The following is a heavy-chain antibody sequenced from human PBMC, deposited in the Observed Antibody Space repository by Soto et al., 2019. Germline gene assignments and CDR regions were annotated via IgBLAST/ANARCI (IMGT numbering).Heavy chain of an antibody. Sequence: SETLSLTCAVYAGSFSHYYWNWIRQSPGKGLEWIGKIKHSGSSNHNPSLRSRVSISVDMSKNQFSLRLTSVTAADTAVYYCARGGSSDWQVALDIWGQGTMVTVS. J-gene: IGHJ3*02. D-gene: IGHD6-19*01. CDR3: ARGGSSDWQVALDI. CDR1: AGSFSHYY. V-gene: IGHV4-34*01. CDR2: IKHSGSS.